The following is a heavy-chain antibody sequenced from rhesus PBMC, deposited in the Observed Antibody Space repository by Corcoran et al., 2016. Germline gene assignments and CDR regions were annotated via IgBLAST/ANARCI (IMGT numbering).Heavy chain of an antibody. J-gene: IGHJ4*01. CDR3: ARQPLGY. CDR1: GGSISSSNW. V-gene: IGHV4-65*01. D-gene: IGHD1-38*01. Sequence: QVQLQESGQGLVKPSATLSLTCAVSGGSISSSNWWSWFRQPPGKGLEWIGYSSGSSGSTYYNPSLKSRVTISTDTAKNQFSLKLSSVTAADTAVYYCARQPLGYWGQGVLVTVSS. CDR2: SSGSSGST.